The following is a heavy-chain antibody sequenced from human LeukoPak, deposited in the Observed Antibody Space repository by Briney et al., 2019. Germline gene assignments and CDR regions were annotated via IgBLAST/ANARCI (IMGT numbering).Heavy chain of an antibody. CDR2: INHSGST. Sequence: SETLSLTCAVYGGSFSGYYWSWIRQPPGKGLEWIGEINHSGSTNYHPSLKSRVTISVDTSKNQFSLKLSSVTAADTAVYYCARGRRYSSGWYSGYYYYGMDVWGQGTTVTVSS. V-gene: IGHV4-34*01. D-gene: IGHD6-19*01. CDR3: ARGRRYSSGWYSGYYYYGMDV. CDR1: GGSFSGYY. J-gene: IGHJ6*02.